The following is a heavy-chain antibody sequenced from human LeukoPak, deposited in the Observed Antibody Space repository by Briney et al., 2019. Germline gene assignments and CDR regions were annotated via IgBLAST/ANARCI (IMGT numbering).Heavy chain of an antibody. CDR1: GYSISSGYY. Sequence: SETLSLTCTVSGYSISSGYYWGWIRQPPGKGLEWIGSISHSGSTYYNPSLKSRVTISVDTSKNQFSLKLSSVTAADTAVYYCARHSSSFRGYFDYWGQGTLVTVSS. V-gene: IGHV4-38-2*02. D-gene: IGHD6-6*01. CDR3: ARHSSSFRGYFDY. CDR2: ISHSGST. J-gene: IGHJ4*02.